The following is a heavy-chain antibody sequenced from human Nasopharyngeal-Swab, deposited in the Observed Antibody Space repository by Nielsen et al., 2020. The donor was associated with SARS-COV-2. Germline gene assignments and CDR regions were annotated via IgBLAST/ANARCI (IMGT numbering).Heavy chain of an antibody. CDR3: ARDSREDIVVVVAGLTSWLDS. D-gene: IGHD2-15*01. CDR2: ISSTGSTI. J-gene: IGHJ5*01. V-gene: IGHV3-48*02. Sequence: GGSLRLSCAVSGVTFSSYSVNWVRQAPGKGLEWVSYISSTGSTIDYADSVKGRFTISRDSAKNSVYLQMNSLRDEDTAVYYCARDSREDIVVVVAGLTSWLDSWGQGTLVTVSS. CDR1: GVTFSSYS.